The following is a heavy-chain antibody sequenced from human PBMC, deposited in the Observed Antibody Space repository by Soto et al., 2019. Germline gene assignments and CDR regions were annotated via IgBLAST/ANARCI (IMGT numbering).Heavy chain of an antibody. CDR2: IIAMFRSP. J-gene: IGHJ5*02. D-gene: IGHD4-17*01. V-gene: IGHV1-69*01. CDR3: AREGGHNYGLGRGHPFDT. Sequence: QVQLVQSGAEVKKSGSSVKVSCKASGGTFNRYALNWVRQAPGQGLEWMGGIIAMFRSPNYAHKFQGRVSITADESTNTAYLEMSGLTSADTAVYYCAREGGHNYGLGRGHPFDTWGQGTLVTVSS. CDR1: GGTFNRYA.